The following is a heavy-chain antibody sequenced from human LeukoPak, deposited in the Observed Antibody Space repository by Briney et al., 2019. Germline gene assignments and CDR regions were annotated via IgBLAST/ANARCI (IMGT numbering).Heavy chain of an antibody. V-gene: IGHV4-34*01. CDR2: INHSGST. Sequence: PSETLSLTCAVYGGSFSPYYWSWIRQPPGKGLEWIGEINHSGSTNYNPSLKSRVTISVDTSKNQFSLRLSSVTAADTAVYYCARGGFYCGGDCYVDYWGQATIVTVSS. J-gene: IGHJ4*02. D-gene: IGHD2-21*02. CDR3: ARGGFYCGGDCYVDY. CDR1: GGSFSPYY.